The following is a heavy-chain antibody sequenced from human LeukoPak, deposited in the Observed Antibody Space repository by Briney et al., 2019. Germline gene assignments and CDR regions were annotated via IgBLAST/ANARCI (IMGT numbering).Heavy chain of an antibody. CDR1: GFTFSSFV. V-gene: IGHV3-23*01. D-gene: IGHD3-10*01. CDR3: AKDAVAPGSGGDFFDY. J-gene: IGHJ4*02. CDR2: ILGNGGTT. Sequence: GGSLRLSCAASGFTFSSFVMSWVRQAPGKGPEWVSAILGNGGTTHSADSVKGRFTISRDNSRNTLYLQMNNLRAEDTAVYYCAKDAVAPGSGGDFFDYWGQGTLVTVSS.